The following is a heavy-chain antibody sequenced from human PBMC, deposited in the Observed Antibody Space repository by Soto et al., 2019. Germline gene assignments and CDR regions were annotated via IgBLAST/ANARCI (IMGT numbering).Heavy chain of an antibody. V-gene: IGHV4-31*03. CDR2: IDNSGST. J-gene: IGHJ4*02. CDR3: AGAVSDFDVRRYRTSYFDQ. Sequence: PAETLSLTCTVSGASVSTGVYCWTCMRERPGKGLELIGYIDNSGSTYYNPSLTGRVDISVDTSKNEFSLNLQSLTAADTAFYYCAGAVSDFDVRRYRTSYFDQWGQGILVTVSS. D-gene: IGHD3-10*02. CDR1: GASVSTGVYC.